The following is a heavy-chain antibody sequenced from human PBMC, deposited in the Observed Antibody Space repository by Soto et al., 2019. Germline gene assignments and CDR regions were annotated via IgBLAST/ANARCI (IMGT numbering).Heavy chain of an antibody. CDR3: ARDPSEGRVGNWFES. CDR1: GFTFSRYG. D-gene: IGHD2-2*01. J-gene: IGHJ5*01. V-gene: IGHV3-21*06. CDR2: ISISTSYV. Sequence: GGSLRLSCGASGFTFSRYGINWLRQAPGKGLEWVASISISTSYVYYADSVKGRFSTSRDNAKNILYLEMYGLRTEDTAVYYCARDPSEGRVGNWFESWGQGTLVTVSS.